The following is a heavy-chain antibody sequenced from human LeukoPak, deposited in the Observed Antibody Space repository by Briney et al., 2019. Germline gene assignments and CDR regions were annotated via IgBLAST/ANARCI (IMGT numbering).Heavy chain of an antibody. V-gene: IGHV3-23*01. D-gene: IGHD6-19*01. CDR2: ISGSGGST. Sequence: GGSLRLSCAASGFTFRSYAMSWVRQAPGKGLEWVSAISGSGGSTYYADSVKGRFTISRDNSKNTLYLQMNSLRAEDTAVYYCAKDRGPYSSGWYLGYWGQGTLVTVSS. J-gene: IGHJ4*02. CDR1: GFTFRSYA. CDR3: AKDRGPYSSGWYLGY.